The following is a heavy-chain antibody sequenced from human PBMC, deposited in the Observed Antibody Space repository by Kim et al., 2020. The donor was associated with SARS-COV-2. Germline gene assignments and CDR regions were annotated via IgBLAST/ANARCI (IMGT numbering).Heavy chain of an antibody. CDR3: ARQGSGGCSGGSCYSPYYNYGMGG. D-gene: IGHD2-15*01. J-gene: IGHJ6*02. CDR1: GYSFTSYC. V-gene: IGHV5-51*01. CDR2: IYPGDSDT. Sequence: GESLNISCKGSGYSFTSYCIGWVRQMPGKGLEWMWIIYPGDSDTRYSPSFQGQVTISADKSISTAYLQWSSLKASDTAMYYCARQGSGGCSGGSCYSPYYNYGMGGWGQGTPVTVSS.